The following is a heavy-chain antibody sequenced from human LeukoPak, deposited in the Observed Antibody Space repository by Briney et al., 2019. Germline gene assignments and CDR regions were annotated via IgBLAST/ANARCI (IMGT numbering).Heavy chain of an antibody. J-gene: IGHJ4*02. CDR3: ARAGYYYDSSGYQY. Sequence: PSETLSLSCAVYGWSFSGYYWSWIRQPAGKGLEWIGRIYTSGSTNYNPSLKSRVTMSVDTSKNQFSLKLSSVTAADTAVYYCARAGYYYDSSGYQYWGQGTLVTVSS. D-gene: IGHD3-22*01. CDR1: GWSFSGYY. CDR2: IYTSGST. V-gene: IGHV4-59*10.